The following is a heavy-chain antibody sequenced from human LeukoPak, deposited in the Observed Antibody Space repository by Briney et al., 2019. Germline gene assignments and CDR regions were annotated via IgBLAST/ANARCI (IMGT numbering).Heavy chain of an antibody. V-gene: IGHV3-21*01. CDR1: GFTFSSYS. J-gene: IGHJ4*02. CDR3: APGGGYNYLGVY. D-gene: IGHD5-24*01. Sequence: GGSLRLSCAASGFTFSSYSVNWVRQAPGKGLEWVSSISSSSSYIYYADSVKGRFTISRDNAKNSLYLQMNSLRAEDTAVYYCAPGGGYNYLGVYWGQGTLVTVSS. CDR2: ISSSSSYI.